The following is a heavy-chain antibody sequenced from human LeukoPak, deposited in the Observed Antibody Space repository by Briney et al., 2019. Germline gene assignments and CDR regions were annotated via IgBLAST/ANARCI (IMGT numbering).Heavy chain of an antibody. CDR3: ARENYYGSGSYDH. J-gene: IGHJ4*02. D-gene: IGHD3-10*01. CDR1: GFTFSSYG. CDR2: IDSSGSNI. Sequence: PGGSLRLSCAASGFTFSSYGMNWVRQAPGKGLEWLSYIDSSGSNIYYADSVKGRFTISRDNAKASLFLQVHSLRAEDTAMYYCARENYYGSGSYDHWGQGTLVTVSS. V-gene: IGHV3-48*01.